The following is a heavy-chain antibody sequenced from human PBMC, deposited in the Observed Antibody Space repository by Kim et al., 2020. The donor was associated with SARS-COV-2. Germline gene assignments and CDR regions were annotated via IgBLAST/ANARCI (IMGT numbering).Heavy chain of an antibody. D-gene: IGHD5-12*01. V-gene: IGHV4-59*01. CDR1: GGSISGYY. Sequence: SETLSLTCTVSGGSISGYYCTWIRQTPGKGLEWIGHIYSSGSANYNPSLLSRVTMTLDTSKNQVSLGLISMTAADTAVYYCARGSGHSAYEPLDYWGRGALVSVST. CDR2: IYSSGSA. CDR3: ARGSGHSAYEPLDY. J-gene: IGHJ4*02.